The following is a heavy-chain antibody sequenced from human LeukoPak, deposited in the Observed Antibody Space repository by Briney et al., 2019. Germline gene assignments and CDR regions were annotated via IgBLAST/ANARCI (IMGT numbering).Heavy chain of an antibody. CDR2: INTNTGNP. Sequence: ASVKGSCKASGYTFTSYAMNWVRQAPGQRLEWMGWINTNTGNPTYAQGFTGRFVFSLDTSVSTAYLQISSLKAEDTAVYYCARDQNYDFWSGYYLNAFDIWGQGTMVTVSS. V-gene: IGHV7-4-1*02. D-gene: IGHD3-3*01. CDR1: GYTFTSYA. J-gene: IGHJ3*02. CDR3: ARDQNYDFWSGYYLNAFDI.